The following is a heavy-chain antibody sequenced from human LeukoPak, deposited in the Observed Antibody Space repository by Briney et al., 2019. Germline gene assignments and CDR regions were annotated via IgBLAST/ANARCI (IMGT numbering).Heavy chain of an antibody. CDR2: ISGSGGST. V-gene: IGHV3-23*01. CDR1: GFTFSSYA. J-gene: IGHJ6*02. Sequence: PGGSLRLSCAASGFTFSSYAMSWVRQAPGKGLEWVSAISGSGGSTYYADSVKGRFTISRDNSKNTLYLQMNSLRAEDTAVYYCAKAGCSSTSCYFNYYYGMDVWGRGTTVTVSS. CDR3: AKAGCSSTSCYFNYYYGMDV. D-gene: IGHD2-2*01.